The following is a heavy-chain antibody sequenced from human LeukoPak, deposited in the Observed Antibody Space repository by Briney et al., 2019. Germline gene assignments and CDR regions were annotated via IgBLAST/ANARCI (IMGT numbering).Heavy chain of an antibody. CDR1: GFTFSSYA. V-gene: IGHV3-30*04. CDR3: ARDGTRYSSGWSPDFDY. CDR2: TSYDGSNK. J-gene: IGHJ4*02. Sequence: GGSLRLSCAASGFTFSSYAMHWVRQAPGKGLEWVAVTSYDGSNKYYADSVKGRFTISRDNSKNTLYLQMNSLRAEDTAVYYCARDGTRYSSGWSPDFDYWGQGTLVTVSS. D-gene: IGHD6-19*01.